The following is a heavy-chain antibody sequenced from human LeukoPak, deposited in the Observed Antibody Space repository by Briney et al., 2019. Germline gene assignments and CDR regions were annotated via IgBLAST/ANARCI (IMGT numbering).Heavy chain of an antibody. CDR3: ARENYYGSGSYPIQTGYYYYGMDV. CDR2: ISSSSSYI. V-gene: IGHV3-21*01. J-gene: IGHJ6*02. CDR1: GLTFSSYS. D-gene: IGHD3-10*01. Sequence: GGSLRLSCAASGLTFSSYSMNWVRQAPRKGLEWVSSISSSSSYIYYADSVKGRFTISRDNAKNSLYLQMNSLRAEDAAVYYCARENYYGSGSYPIQTGYYYYGMDVWGQGTTDTVSS.